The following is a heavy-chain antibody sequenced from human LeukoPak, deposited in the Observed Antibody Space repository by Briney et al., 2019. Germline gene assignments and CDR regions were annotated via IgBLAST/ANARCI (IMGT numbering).Heavy chain of an antibody. V-gene: IGHV1-18*01. CDR3: AREEQQLPPYYYYYYGMDV. CDR2: ISAYNGNT. CDR1: GYTFTSYG. J-gene: IGHJ6*02. Sequence: ASVKVSCKASGYTFTSYGISWVRQAPGQGLEWMGWISAYNGNTNYAQKLQGRVTMTTDTSTSTAYMELRSLRSDDTAVYYCAREEQQLPPYYYYYYGMDVWGQGTTVTVSS. D-gene: IGHD6-13*01.